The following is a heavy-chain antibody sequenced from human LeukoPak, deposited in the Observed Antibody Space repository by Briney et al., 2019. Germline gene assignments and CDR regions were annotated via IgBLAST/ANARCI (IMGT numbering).Heavy chain of an antibody. D-gene: IGHD6-13*01. V-gene: IGHV1-3*01. CDR3: ARDLSSSWYSYFDY. CDR1: GYTFTSYA. J-gene: IGHJ4*02. CDR2: INAGNGNT. Sequence: ASVKVSCKASGYTFTSYAMHWVRRAPGQRLEWMGWINAGNGNTKYSQKFQGRVTITRDTSASTAYMELSSLRSEDTAVYYCARDLSSSWYSYFDYWGQGTLVTVSS.